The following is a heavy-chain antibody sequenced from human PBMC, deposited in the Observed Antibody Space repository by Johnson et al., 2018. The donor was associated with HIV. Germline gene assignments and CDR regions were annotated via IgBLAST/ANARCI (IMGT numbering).Heavy chain of an antibody. CDR3: AKETRDSRSAFDV. CDR1: GFTVSSNY. CDR2: IYSGGSP. V-gene: IGHV3-66*02. J-gene: IGHJ3*01. Sequence: VQLVESGGGLVQPGGSLRLSCAASGFTVSSNYMSWVRQAPGKGLEWVSVIYSGGSPYYADSVRGRFTISRDNSKGTLYLQMDGLRPEDTALYYCAKETRDSRSAFDVWGQGTMVTVSS. D-gene: IGHD3-22*01.